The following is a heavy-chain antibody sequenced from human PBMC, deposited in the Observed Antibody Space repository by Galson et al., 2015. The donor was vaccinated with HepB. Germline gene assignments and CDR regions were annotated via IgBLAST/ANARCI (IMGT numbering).Heavy chain of an antibody. CDR2: IYYSGST. D-gene: IGHD7-27*01. J-gene: IGHJ3*02. V-gene: IGHV4-59*08. CDR3: ARSNWGHALDI. Sequence: QVQLQESGPGLVKPSETLSLTCTVSGGSISSYYWSWIRQPPGKGLEWIGYIYYSGSTNYNPSLKSRVTISVDTSKNQFSLKLSSVTAVDTAVYYCARSNWGHALDIWGQGTMVTVSS. CDR1: GGSISSYY.